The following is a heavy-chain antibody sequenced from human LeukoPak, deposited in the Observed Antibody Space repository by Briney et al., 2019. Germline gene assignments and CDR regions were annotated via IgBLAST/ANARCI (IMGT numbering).Heavy chain of an antibody. CDR1: GFTFSSYA. Sequence: GGSLRLSCAASGFTFSSYAMSWVRQAPGKGLEWVSAISGSGGSTYYADSVKGRFTISRDNSKNTLYLQMNSLRAEDTAVYYCAKDIVRARGGFDYCGQSTLATVSS. J-gene: IGHJ4*02. CDR2: ISGSGGST. D-gene: IGHD1-26*01. CDR3: AKDIVRARGGFDY. V-gene: IGHV3-23*01.